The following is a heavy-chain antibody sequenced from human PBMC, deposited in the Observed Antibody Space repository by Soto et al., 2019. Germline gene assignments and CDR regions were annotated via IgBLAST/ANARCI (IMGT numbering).Heavy chain of an antibody. D-gene: IGHD3-22*01. Sequence: EVQLAESGGGLIQPGGSLRLSCATSGFTFSRYWIHWVRQAPGEGLVWVSRISGDGVHTDYAESVKGRFTVSRDIAKSTGYLQMNNLRAEDTAIYYCARPDEGGYSSNHHYYYALDVWGQGTTVTV. J-gene: IGHJ6*02. CDR3: ARPDEGGYSSNHHYYYALDV. CDR1: GFTFSRYW. CDR2: ISGDGVHT. V-gene: IGHV3-74*01.